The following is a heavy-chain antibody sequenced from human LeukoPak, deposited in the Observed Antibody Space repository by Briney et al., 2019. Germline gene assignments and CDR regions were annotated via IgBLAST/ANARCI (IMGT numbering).Heavy chain of an antibody. V-gene: IGHV4-39*01. J-gene: IGHJ4*02. D-gene: IGHD3-3*01. CDR1: GGSISSSSYY. CDR3: ARQRFLEWYFDF. Sequence: PSETLSLTCTVSGGSISSSSYYWGWIRQPPGKGLEWIGSIYYSGSTYYNPSLKSRVTISVDTSKNQFSLKLSSVTAADTAVYYCARQRFLEWYFDFWGQGILVTVSS. CDR2: IYYSGST.